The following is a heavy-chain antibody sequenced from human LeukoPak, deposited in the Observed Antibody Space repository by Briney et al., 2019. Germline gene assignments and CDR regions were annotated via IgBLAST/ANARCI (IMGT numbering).Heavy chain of an antibody. CDR2: IYSGGST. CDR3: AQDIRIEQVPGLGPGS. D-gene: IGHD2-21*01. J-gene: IGHJ5*02. V-gene: IGHV3-66*01. Sequence: GGSLRLSCAASGFTFSSYWMSWVRQAPGKGLEWVSVIYSGGSTYYADSVKGRFTISRDTSKNTVDLQMNSLRAEDTAVYFCAQDIRIEQVPGLGPGSWGQGTLVTVSS. CDR1: GFTFSSYW.